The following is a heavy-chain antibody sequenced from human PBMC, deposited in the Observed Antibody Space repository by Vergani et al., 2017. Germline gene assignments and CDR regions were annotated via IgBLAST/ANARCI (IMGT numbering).Heavy chain of an antibody. CDR1: GYTFTSYA. J-gene: IGHJ6*02. V-gene: IGHV7-4-1*02. Sequence: QVQLVQSGSELKKPGASVKVSCKASGYTFTSYAMNWVRQAPGQGLEWMGWINTNTGNPTYAQGFTGRFVFSLDTSVSTAYLQISSLKAEDTAVYYCARDTSPVYSYQLPNDYYYGMDVWGQGTTVTVSS. CDR3: ARDTSPVYSYQLPNDYYYGMDV. D-gene: IGHD2-2*01. CDR2: INTNTGNP.